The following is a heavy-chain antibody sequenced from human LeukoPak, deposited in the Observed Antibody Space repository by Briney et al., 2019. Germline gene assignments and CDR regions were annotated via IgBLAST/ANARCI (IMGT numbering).Heavy chain of an antibody. CDR3: ARQRYGGYEFDY. D-gene: IGHD5-12*01. CDR2: IYYSGGT. J-gene: IGHJ4*02. CDR1: GDSINDYF. V-gene: IGHV4-59*08. Sequence: SETLSLTCTVSGDSINDYFWSWVRQPPGRGLEYTGYIYYSGGTDYNPSLKRRVTISVDTSKNQFSLKLSSVTAADTAVYYCARQRYGGYEFDYWGRGTLVTVSS.